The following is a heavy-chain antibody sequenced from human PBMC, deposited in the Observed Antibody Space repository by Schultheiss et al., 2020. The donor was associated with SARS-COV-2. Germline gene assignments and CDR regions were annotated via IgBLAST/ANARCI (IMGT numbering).Heavy chain of an antibody. CDR2: IDPSDSYT. CDR1: GYSFTSYW. J-gene: IGHJ6*02. V-gene: IGHV5-10-1*04. D-gene: IGHD6-6*01. Sequence: GESLKISCKGSGYSFTSYWISWVRQMPGKGLEWMGRIDPSDSYTNYSPSFQGQVTISADKSISTAYLQWSSLKASDTAMYYCARQSIAARGQYYYYYYGMDVWGQGTTVTVS. CDR3: ARQSIAARGQYYYYYYGMDV.